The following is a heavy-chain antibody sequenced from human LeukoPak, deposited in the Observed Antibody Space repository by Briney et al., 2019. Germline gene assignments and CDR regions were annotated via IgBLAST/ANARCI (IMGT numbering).Heavy chain of an antibody. CDR1: GFTFSSYY. CDR3: ARDQFYAFDI. J-gene: IGHJ3*02. Sequence: GGFLRLSCAGSGFTFSSYYMIWVRQAPGKGLEWVSYISRSSSTIYYADSVKGRFTISRDNAKNSLYLQMNSLRDEDTAVYYCARDQFYAFDIWGQGTMVTVSS. CDR2: ISRSSSTI. V-gene: IGHV3-48*02.